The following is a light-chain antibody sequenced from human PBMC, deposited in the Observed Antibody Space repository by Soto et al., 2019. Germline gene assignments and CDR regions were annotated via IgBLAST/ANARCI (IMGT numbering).Light chain of an antibody. CDR2: DNN. CDR3: GTWDSSLSAVV. Sequence: QSVLTQPPSVSAAPGQKVTISCSGSSSNIGNNYVSWYQQLPGTAPKLLIYDNNNRPSGIPDRFSGSKSGTSATLGITGLQTGDEADYYCGTWDSSLSAVVFAGGTKVTVL. CDR1: SSNIGNNY. V-gene: IGLV1-51*01. J-gene: IGLJ2*01.